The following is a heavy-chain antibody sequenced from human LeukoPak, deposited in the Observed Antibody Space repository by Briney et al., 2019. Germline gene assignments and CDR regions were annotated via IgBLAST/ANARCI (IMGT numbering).Heavy chain of an antibody. J-gene: IGHJ5*02. Sequence: SVKVSCTASGGTFSSYAISWVRQAPGQGLEWMGGIIPIFGTANYAQKFQGRVTITTDESTSTAYMELSSLRSEDTAVYYCARVPLAAAGTDWFDPWGQGTLVTVSS. D-gene: IGHD6-13*01. CDR3: ARVPLAAAGTDWFDP. CDR2: IIPIFGTA. V-gene: IGHV1-69*05. CDR1: GGTFSSYA.